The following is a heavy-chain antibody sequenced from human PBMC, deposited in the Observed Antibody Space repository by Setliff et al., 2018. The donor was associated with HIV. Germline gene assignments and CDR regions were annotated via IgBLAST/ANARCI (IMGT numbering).Heavy chain of an antibody. J-gene: IGHJ6*02. V-gene: IGHV1-69*05. CDR2: IIPMFGTG. D-gene: IGHD2-2*01. CDR1: GGTFSSYG. CDR3: ASAYCSSTGCYVRWGNGMDV. Sequence: SVKVSCKTSGGTFSSYGISWVRQAPGQGLEWMGGIIPMFGTGFYAQKFQGRVTITTDESRSTAYMELSSLSSEDTAMYYCASAYCSSTGCYVRWGNGMDVWGQGTTVTVSS.